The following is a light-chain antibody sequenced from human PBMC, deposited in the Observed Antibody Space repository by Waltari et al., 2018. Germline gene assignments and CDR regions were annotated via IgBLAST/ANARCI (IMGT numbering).Light chain of an antibody. Sequence: AIRITQSPSSLSASTGDRVTITCRASQGISNYLAWYQQKPGKAPKVLIYAASTLQSGVPSRFRGSGSGTDFTLTISCLQSEDFAIYYCQQYYSNPATFGQGTKVEIK. V-gene: IGKV1-8*01. CDR3: QQYYSNPAT. CDR1: QGISNY. J-gene: IGKJ1*01. CDR2: AAS.